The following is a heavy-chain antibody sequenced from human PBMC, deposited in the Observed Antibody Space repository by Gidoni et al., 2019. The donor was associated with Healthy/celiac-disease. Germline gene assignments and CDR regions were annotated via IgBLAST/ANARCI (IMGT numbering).Heavy chain of an antibody. D-gene: IGHD6-19*01. CDR2: INNSGST. CDR3: ARVESSGWHADY. CDR1: GVSCSGYH. J-gene: IGHJ4*02. V-gene: IGHV4-34*04. Sequence: QLQLQQRGAGLLRPSETLSLTCAVYGVSCSGYHWGWFRQPPGSGQERLGEINNSGSTNNNRAIKRRDTITVDSSKKQFSLKLGAVAAEDTAVDYCARVESSGWHADYWGQGTLVTVSS.